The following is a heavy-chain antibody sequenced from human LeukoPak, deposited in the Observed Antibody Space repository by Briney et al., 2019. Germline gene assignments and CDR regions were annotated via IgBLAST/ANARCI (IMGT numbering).Heavy chain of an antibody. CDR2: NNPSGGRT. V-gene: IGHV1-46*01. D-gene: IGHD1-26*01. J-gene: IGHJ4*02. CDR1: GYTFSNYY. CDR3: SRELGGSYFDY. Sequence: ASVNVSCKASGYTFSNYYIHWVRLAPGQGLEWMGVNNPSGGRTTYAQKFQGRVTMTRDTSTSTAYMDLSSLRSDDTAVYYCSRELGGSYFDYWGQGTLVTVSS.